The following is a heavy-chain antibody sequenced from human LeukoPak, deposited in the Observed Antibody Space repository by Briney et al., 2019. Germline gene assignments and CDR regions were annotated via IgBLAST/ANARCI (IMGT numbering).Heavy chain of an antibody. V-gene: IGHV3-33*01. D-gene: IGHD3-22*01. CDR1: GFNFSNYG. CDR3: ARELDKGIPLNYYDSSGYPNWFDP. J-gene: IGHJ5*02. CDR2: IWYDGSNK. Sequence: GGSLRLSCAGSGFNFSNYGMHWVRQAPGKGLEWVTVIWYDGSNKYYAESVKDRFTISRDNSKNTVYLQMNSLRAEDTAVYYCARELDKGIPLNYYDSSGYPNWFDPWGQGTLVTVSS.